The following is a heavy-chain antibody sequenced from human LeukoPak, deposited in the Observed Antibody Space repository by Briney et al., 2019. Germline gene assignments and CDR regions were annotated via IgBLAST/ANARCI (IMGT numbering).Heavy chain of an antibody. CDR3: ARELEYCSSTSCHKAFDI. Sequence: PSQTLSLTCTVSGGSISSGDYYWSWIRQPPGKGLEWIGYIYYSGSTYYIPSLKSRVTISVDTSKNQFSLKLSSVTAADTAVYYCARELEYCSSTSCHKAFDIWGQGTMVTVSS. CDR2: IYYSGST. CDR1: GGSISSGDYY. D-gene: IGHD2-2*01. J-gene: IGHJ3*02. V-gene: IGHV4-30-4*01.